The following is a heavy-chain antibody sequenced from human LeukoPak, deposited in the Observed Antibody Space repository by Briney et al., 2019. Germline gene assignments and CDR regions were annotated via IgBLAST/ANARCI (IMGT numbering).Heavy chain of an antibody. V-gene: IGHV3-21*01. CDR3: ARAGGSTVSHSDY. CDR1: GFTFSGYS. J-gene: IGHJ4*02. CDR2: ISSSTSYI. Sequence: PGGSLRLSCAASGFTFSGYSMNWIRQAPGRGLGWVSSISSSTSYIYYADSVKGRFTISKDNAKNSPYLQMNSLRAEDTAVYYCARAGGSTVSHSDYWGQGTLVTVSS. D-gene: IGHD4-17*01.